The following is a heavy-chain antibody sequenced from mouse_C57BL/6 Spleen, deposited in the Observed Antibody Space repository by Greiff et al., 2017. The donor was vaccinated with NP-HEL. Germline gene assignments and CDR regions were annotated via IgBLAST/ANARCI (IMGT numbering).Heavy chain of an antibody. CDR1: GYTFTSYW. CDR2: IDPSDSYT. CDR3: ARGHYRDFDY. J-gene: IGHJ2*01. D-gene: IGHD2-14*01. Sequence: VQLQQPGAELVMPGASVKLSCMASGYTFTSYWMHWVKQRPGQGLEWIGEIDPSDSYTNYNQKFKGKSTLTVDKSSSTAYMQLSSLTSEDSAVYYCARGHYRDFDYWGQGTTLTVSS. V-gene: IGHV1-69*01.